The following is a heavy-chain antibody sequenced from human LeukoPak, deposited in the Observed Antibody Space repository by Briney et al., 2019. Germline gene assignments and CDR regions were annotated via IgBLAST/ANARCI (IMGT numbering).Heavy chain of an antibody. D-gene: IGHD6-6*01. V-gene: IGHV1-69*13. CDR1: GGTFSSYA. CDR2: IIPIFGTA. J-gene: IGHJ5*02. Sequence: ASVKVSCKASGGTFSSYAISWVRQAPGQGLEWMGGIIPIFGTANYAQKFQGRVTITADESTSTAYMELSSLRAEDTAVYHCARESSIAARPGRNGFDPWGQGTLVTVSS. CDR3: ARESSIAARPGRNGFDP.